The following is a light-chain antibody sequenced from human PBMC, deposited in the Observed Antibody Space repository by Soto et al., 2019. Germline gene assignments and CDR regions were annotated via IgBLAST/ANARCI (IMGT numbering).Light chain of an antibody. V-gene: IGKV3-20*01. CDR3: QRYNNWPS. CDR1: QSVSSSY. J-gene: IGKJ3*01. CDR2: GAS. Sequence: IVLTQSPGTLSLSPGERATLSCRASQSVSSSYLAWYQQKPGQAPRLLIYGASSRATGIPDRFSGSGSGTDFTLTISSLQSEDFAVYYCQRYNNWPSFGPGTKVDI.